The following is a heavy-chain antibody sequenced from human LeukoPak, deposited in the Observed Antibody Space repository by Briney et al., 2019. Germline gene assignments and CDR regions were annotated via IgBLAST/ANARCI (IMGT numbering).Heavy chain of an antibody. V-gene: IGHV3-53*01. J-gene: IGHJ2*01. CDR1: GFTVSTNY. CDR3: ARVLLDTNGDQYWYYDL. Sequence: PGGSLRLSCAASGFTVSTNYMNWVRQAPGRGPEWVSVIYKAGNTFYADSVKGRFTMSRDNSKNMLYLQMNSLRAEDTAVYYCARVLLDTNGDQYWYYDLWGRGTLVTVSS. D-gene: IGHD2-8*01. CDR2: IYKAGNT.